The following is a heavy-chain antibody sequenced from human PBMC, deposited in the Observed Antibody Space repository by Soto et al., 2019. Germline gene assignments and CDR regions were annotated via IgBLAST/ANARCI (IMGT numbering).Heavy chain of an antibody. CDR2: IYYSGST. CDR3: ARTPSP. CDR1: GGSTNSYY. Sequence: PSETLSLTCTVSGGSTNSYYWSWIRQPPGKGLEWIGYIYYSGSTNYNPSLKSRVTISVDTSKNQLSLKLSSVTAADTAVYYCARTPSPWGQGTLITVSS. J-gene: IGHJ5*02. V-gene: IGHV4-59*01.